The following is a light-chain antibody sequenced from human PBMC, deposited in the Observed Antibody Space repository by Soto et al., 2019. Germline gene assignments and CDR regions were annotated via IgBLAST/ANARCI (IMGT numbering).Light chain of an antibody. CDR2: GAS. V-gene: IGKV3-20*01. CDR1: QSVSSSY. CDR3: QQYGSSPRT. Sequence: EIVLTQSPDTLSLSPGESATLSCRASQSVSSSYLAWYQQKPDQAPRLLIYGASNRATGIPDRFSGSGSGTDFTLTISRLEPEDFVLYYCQQYGSSPRTFGQGTKVDIK. J-gene: IGKJ1*01.